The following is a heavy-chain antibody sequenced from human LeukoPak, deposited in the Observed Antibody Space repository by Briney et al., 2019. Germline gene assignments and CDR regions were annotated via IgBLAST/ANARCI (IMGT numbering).Heavy chain of an antibody. J-gene: IGHJ4*01. V-gene: IGHV3-49*04. D-gene: IGHD6-19*01. Sequence: PGGSLRLPCTASGFNFGDYAMTWVRQAPGKGLEWVGFIRSKASGGTTEYAASVKGRFTVSRDDSKSIAYLQMNSLKNEDTAIYYCTRDRGYQWLVPFDYWGHGTLVTVSS. CDR3: TRDRGYQWLVPFDY. CDR1: GFNFGDYA. CDR2: IRSKASGGTT.